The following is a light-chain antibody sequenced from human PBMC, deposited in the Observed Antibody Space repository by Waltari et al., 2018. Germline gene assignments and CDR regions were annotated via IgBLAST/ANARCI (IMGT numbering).Light chain of an antibody. CDR1: SSNIGSKS. V-gene: IGLV1-44*01. J-gene: IGLJ1*01. CDR2: SND. Sequence: QSVLTQPPSASGTPGQRVTISCSGTSSNIGSKSVNWYQQLPGTAPKLLIYSNDQRPSGVPDRFSGSKSGTSASRAVSGLQSEDEAVYYCAAWDDSLNGQNVFGTGTKVTVL. CDR3: AAWDDSLNGQNV.